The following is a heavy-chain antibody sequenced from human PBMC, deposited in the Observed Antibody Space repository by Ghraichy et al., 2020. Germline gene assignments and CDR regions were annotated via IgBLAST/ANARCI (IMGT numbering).Heavy chain of an antibody. J-gene: IGHJ6*02. V-gene: IGHV3-23*01. CDR2: ISSGGERT. CDR3: ATLRGFSSGGHHYYYGMDV. D-gene: IGHD5-18*01. CDR1: GFTFSNYA. Sequence: GGSLRLSCAASGFTFSNYAMSWVRQAPGKGLEWVSGISSGGERTYSADSVKGRFTISRDNSQNTLFLQMNSLRAEDTAVYFCATLRGFSSGGHHYYYGMDVWGLGTTVNVSS.